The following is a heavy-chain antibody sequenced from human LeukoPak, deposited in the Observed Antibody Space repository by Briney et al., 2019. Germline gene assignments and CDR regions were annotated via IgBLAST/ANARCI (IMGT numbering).Heavy chain of an antibody. CDR2: IYTGAADT. Sequence: GESLKISCKASGYSFTSYWIGWVRQMPGKGLEWMGIIYTGAADTRYSPSFQGQVTISADKSISTAYLQWSSLKASDTAMYYCARQLTYYDILTGPYAFDIWGQGTMVTVSS. J-gene: IGHJ3*02. CDR3: ARQLTYYDILTGPYAFDI. CDR1: GYSFTSYW. D-gene: IGHD3-9*01. V-gene: IGHV5-51*01.